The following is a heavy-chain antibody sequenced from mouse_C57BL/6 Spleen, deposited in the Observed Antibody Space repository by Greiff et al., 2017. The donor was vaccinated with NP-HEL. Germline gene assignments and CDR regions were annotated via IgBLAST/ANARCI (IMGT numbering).Heavy chain of an antibody. Sequence: QVQLKQPGAELVKPGASVKLSCKASGYTFTSYWMHWVKQRPGQGLEWIGMIHPNSGSTNYNEKFKSKATLTVDKSSSTAYMQLSSLTSEDSAVYYCASSPSWYFDVWGTGTTVTVSS. D-gene: IGHD6-1*01. V-gene: IGHV1-64*01. CDR3: ASSPSWYFDV. CDR2: IHPNSGST. CDR1: GYTFTSYW. J-gene: IGHJ1*03.